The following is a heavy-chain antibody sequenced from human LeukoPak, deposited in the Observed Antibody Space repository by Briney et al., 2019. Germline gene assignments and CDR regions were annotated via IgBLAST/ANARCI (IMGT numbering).Heavy chain of an antibody. Sequence: GGSLRLSCAASGFTLSNAWMSWVRQTPGKGLEWVGRIKSKTDGGTTDYAAPVKGRFTISGDDSKNTLYLQLNGLKTEDTAVYYCTTESLYHYDRGYNWFDPWGQGTLVTVSS. J-gene: IGHJ5*02. D-gene: IGHD3-10*02. CDR2: IKSKTDGGTT. CDR3: TTESLYHYDRGYNWFDP. V-gene: IGHV3-15*01. CDR1: GFTLSNAW.